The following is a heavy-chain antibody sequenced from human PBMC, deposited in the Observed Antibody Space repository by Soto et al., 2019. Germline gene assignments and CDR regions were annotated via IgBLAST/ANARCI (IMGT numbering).Heavy chain of an antibody. CDR3: ARGVVGASTGFQH. CDR2: ISNSGST. V-gene: IGHV4-59*01. CDR1: GGSISSFH. J-gene: IGHJ1*01. Sequence: QVQLQESGPGLVKTSETLSLTCTVSGGSISSFHWSWIRQPPGKGLEWIGFISNSGSTNYNPSLNSRVTISLDTSKTQFSLKLSSVSAADTAVYYCARGVVGASTGFQHWGQGTLVTVSS. D-gene: IGHD1-26*01.